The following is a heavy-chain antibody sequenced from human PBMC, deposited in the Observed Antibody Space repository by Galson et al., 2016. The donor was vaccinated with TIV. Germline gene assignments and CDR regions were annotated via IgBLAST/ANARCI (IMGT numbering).Heavy chain of an antibody. D-gene: IGHD3-10*01. Sequence: SVKVSCKVSGGIFRSDAISWVRQAPGQGLEWMGRIIAIFGTANYAQKFQGRGTITADESTNTVYLELSSLTSEDTAVYYCARLPSYYGSGNHWFDPWGQGTLVTVSS. CDR1: GGIFRSDA. V-gene: IGHV1-69*13. CDR2: IIAIFGTA. J-gene: IGHJ5*02. CDR3: ARLPSYYGSGNHWFDP.